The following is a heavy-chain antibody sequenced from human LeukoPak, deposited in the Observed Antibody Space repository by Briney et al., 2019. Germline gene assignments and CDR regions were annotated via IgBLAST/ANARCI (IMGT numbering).Heavy chain of an antibody. CDR3: ARLNNEFWY. J-gene: IGHJ4*02. CDR1: GGSISSSSYY. D-gene: IGHD3-3*01. V-gene: IGHV4-39*01. CDR2: VYYSGST. Sequence: SETLSLTCTVSGGSISSSSYYWGWIRQPPGKGLEWIGSVYYSGSTYSNPSLKSRVTIFVDTSKNQFSLKLTSVTAADTGVYYCARLNNEFWYWGQGTLVTVSS.